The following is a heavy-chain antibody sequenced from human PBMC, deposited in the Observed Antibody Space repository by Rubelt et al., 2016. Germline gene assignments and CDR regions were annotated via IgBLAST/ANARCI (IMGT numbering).Heavy chain of an antibody. V-gene: IGHV7-4-1*02. Sequence: QVQLVQSGAEVKKPGASVKVSCKASGYTFTSYAMNWVRQAPGQGLEWMGWINTNTGNPTYAQGFTGRFVFSLDTSGSTAYLQISSLKAEDTAVYYCARVRYYYDSSGRNWFDPWGQGTLVTVSS. CDR3: ARVRYYYDSSGRNWFDP. CDR1: GYTFTSYA. D-gene: IGHD3-22*01. J-gene: IGHJ5*02. CDR2: INTNTGNP.